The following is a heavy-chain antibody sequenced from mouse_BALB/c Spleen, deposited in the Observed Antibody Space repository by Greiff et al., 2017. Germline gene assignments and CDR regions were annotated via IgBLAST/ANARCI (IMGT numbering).Heavy chain of an antibody. J-gene: IGHJ1*01. V-gene: IGHV5-12-2*01. CDR2: ISNGGGST. D-gene: IGHD1-1*01. CDR1: GFTFSSYT. Sequence: EVQGVESGGGLVQPGGSLKLSCAASGFTFSSYTMSWVRQTPEKRLEWVAYISNGGGSTYYPDTVKGRFTISRDNAKNTLYLQMSSLKSEDTAMYYCARRRDGSSYWYFDVWGAGTTVTVSS. CDR3: ARRRDGSSYWYFDV.